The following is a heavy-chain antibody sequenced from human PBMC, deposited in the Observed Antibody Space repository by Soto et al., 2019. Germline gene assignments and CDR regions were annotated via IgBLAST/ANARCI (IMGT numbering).Heavy chain of an antibody. CDR1: GYTFTGYY. V-gene: IGHV1-2*04. Sequence: ASVKVSCKASGYTFTGYYMHWVRQAPGQGLEWMGWINPNSGGTNYAQKFQGWVTMTRDTSTRTAYMELNRLTPDDTAVYYCARDRKDTTIITSGLYGLDVWGQGTTVTVSS. CDR3: ARDRKDTTIITSGLYGLDV. CDR2: INPNSGGT. D-gene: IGHD4-4*01. J-gene: IGHJ6*02.